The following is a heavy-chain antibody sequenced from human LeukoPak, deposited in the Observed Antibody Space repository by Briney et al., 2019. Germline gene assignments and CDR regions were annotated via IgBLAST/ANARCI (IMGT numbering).Heavy chain of an antibody. Sequence: GGSLLLICAASGFTFSSYWMTWVRQAPGKRLEWVASIKEDESQIYYVDSVKGRFTISRDNAVNSLYLQMNSLRAEDTAMYYCARDPSPNRFDPWAERPLVTVSS. V-gene: IGHV3-7*04. D-gene: IGHD2-8*01. CDR1: GFTFSSYW. J-gene: IGHJ5*02. CDR2: IKEDESQI. CDR3: ARDPSPNRFDP.